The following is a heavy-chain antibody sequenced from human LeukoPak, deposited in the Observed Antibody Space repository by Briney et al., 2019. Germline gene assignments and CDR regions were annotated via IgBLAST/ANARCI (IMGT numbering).Heavy chain of an antibody. J-gene: IGHJ4*02. V-gene: IGHV3-21*01. CDR3: ARGFYSRDY. D-gene: IGHD6-13*01. CDR2: ITSNGNYI. Sequence: GGSLRLSCAASGFTFSSYSMNWVRQAPGKGLEWVSSITSNGNYIYYADSVKGRFTVYRDNAENSLYLQMNSLRDEDTAVYYCARGFYSRDYWGQGTLVTVSS. CDR1: GFTFSSYS.